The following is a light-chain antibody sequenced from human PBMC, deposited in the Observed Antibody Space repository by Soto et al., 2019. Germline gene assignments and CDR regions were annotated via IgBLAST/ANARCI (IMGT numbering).Light chain of an antibody. CDR2: ATS. CDR3: QKYNSAPLT. V-gene: IGKV1-27*01. CDR1: QGIAPY. Sequence: DVQMTQSPSSLSALVGDRVTITCRASQGIAPYLAWFQQQPAKVPKLLIYATSTLQSGAPYRFSGSGSGTDFTLTINSLQPEDGGKYSCQKYNSAPLTCGGGTKVEIK. J-gene: IGKJ4*01.